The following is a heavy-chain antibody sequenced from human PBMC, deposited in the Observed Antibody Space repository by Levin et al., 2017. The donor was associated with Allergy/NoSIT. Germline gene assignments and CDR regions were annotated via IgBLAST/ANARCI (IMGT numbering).Heavy chain of an antibody. CDR3: ARAGTERPSSSRWSLPFEY. V-gene: IGHV4-59*01. CDR2: IYNSVSG. J-gene: IGHJ4*02. D-gene: IGHD6-13*01. Sequence: SETLSLTCTVSGGSISSYYWSWIRQPPGKGLEWIGYIYNSVSGFHNPSLKSRVTISGDTSKNQFSLHFSSVSAADTAVYYCARAGTERPSSSRWSLPFEYWGQGALVTVSS. CDR1: GGSISSYY.